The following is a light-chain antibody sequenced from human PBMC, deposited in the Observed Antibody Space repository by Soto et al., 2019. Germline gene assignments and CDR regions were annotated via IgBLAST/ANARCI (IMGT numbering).Light chain of an antibody. Sequence: QSALTQPPSASGSPGQSVTISCTGTSSDVGGYNFVAWYQQHPGKAPKLMISEVSKRPSGVPDRFSGSKSGNTASLTVSGLQAEDEADDYCSSYAGSNIFVFGTGTKLTVL. V-gene: IGLV2-8*01. CDR3: SSYAGSNIFV. CDR2: EVS. CDR1: SSDVGGYNF. J-gene: IGLJ1*01.